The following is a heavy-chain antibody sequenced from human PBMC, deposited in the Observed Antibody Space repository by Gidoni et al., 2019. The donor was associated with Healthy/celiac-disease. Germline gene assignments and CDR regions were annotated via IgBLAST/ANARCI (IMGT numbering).Heavy chain of an antibody. CDR1: GYSISSGYY. V-gene: IGHV4-38-2*02. D-gene: IGHD2-15*01. J-gene: IGHJ6*02. CDR2: IYQSGST. CDR3: ARLDVVVVAATVSYGMDV. Sequence: QVQLQESGPGLVKPSETLSLTCTVSGYSISSGYYWGWIRQPPGKGLEWIGSIYQSGSTYYNPTLKSRVTISVDTSKNQFSLKLSSVTAADTAVYYCARLDVVVVAATVSYGMDVWGQGTTVTVSS.